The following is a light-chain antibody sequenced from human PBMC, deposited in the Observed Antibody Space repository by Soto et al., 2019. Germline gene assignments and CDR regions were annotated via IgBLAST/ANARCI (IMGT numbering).Light chain of an antibody. CDR1: QTVRNNY. CDR3: QQFANYPLT. Sequence: EFVLTQSPGTLSLSPGERTTLSCRASQTVRNNYLAWYQQKPGQAPTLLIYDASNRATGIPDRFSGGGSGTDFTLTISRPEPEDFAVYYCQQFANYPLTFGGGTKVDNK. CDR2: DAS. J-gene: IGKJ4*01. V-gene: IGKV3-20*01.